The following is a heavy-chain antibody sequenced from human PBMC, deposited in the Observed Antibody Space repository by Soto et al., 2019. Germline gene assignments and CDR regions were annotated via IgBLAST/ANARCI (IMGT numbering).Heavy chain of an antibody. CDR1: GYTFTSYG. Sequence: SVKVSCKASGYTFTSYGISWVRQAPGQGLEWMGWISAYNGNTNYAQKLQGRVTMTTDTSTSTAYMELRSLRSDDTAIYYCARMETFGSLNWFDPWGQGTLVTVS. V-gene: IGHV1-18*04. J-gene: IGHJ5*02. D-gene: IGHD3-16*01. CDR2: ISAYNGNT. CDR3: ARMETFGSLNWFDP.